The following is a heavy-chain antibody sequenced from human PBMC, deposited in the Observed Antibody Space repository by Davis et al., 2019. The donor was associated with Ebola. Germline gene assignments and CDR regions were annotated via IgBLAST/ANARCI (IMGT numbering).Heavy chain of an antibody. V-gene: IGHV3-23*01. CDR3: ARDLERRANYYGMDV. CDR1: GFTFSSYA. D-gene: IGHD1-1*01. CDR2: ISSSGAST. Sequence: GESLKISCAASGFTFSSYAMSWVRQAPGKGPEWVSTISSSGASTYYVDSVKGRFTISRDNSKNTLYLQMNSLRAEDTAVYYCARDLERRANYYGMDVWGQGTTVTVSS. J-gene: IGHJ6*02.